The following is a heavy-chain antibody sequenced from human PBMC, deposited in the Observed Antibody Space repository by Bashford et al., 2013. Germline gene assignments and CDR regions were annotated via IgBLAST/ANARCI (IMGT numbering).Heavy chain of an antibody. CDR3: AKDPRIVEVVGVTLFDS. D-gene: IGHD3-22*01. Sequence: WVRPGVHGKGAWSGSSTISGSGYNTHYADSVKGRFTISRDNSRTTLYLQMNSLRAEDTAVYYCAKDPRIVEVVGVTLFDSWGQGTLVTVSS. V-gene: IGHV3-23*01. J-gene: IGHJ4*02. CDR2: ISGSGYNT.